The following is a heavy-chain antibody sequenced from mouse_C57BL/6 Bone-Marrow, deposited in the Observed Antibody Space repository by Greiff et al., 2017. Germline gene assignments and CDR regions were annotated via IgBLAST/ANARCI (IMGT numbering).Heavy chain of an antibody. Sequence: VQLQQSGAELVRPGASVTLSCKASGYTFTDYEMHRVKQTPVHGLEWIGAIDPETGGTAYNQKFKGKAILTADKSSSTAYMELRSLTSEDSAVYYCTRGGLRRFAYWGQGTLVTVSA. CDR1: GYTFTDYE. V-gene: IGHV1-15*01. D-gene: IGHD2-2*01. CDR3: TRGGLRRFAY. J-gene: IGHJ3*01. CDR2: IDPETGGT.